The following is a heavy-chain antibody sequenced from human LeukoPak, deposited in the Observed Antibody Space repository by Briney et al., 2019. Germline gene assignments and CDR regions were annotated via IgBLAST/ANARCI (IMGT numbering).Heavy chain of an antibody. CDR1: GFTFSFYA. CDR2: ISGSSGT. Sequence: GGSLRLSCAASGFTFSFYAMSWVRQAPGKGLERVSSISGSSGTYYADSVKGRFTISRDNSKDTLSLQMNSLRAEDTATYYCAKEHAGTGPYYFDQWGQGTLVTVSS. V-gene: IGHV3-23*01. D-gene: IGHD1-1*01. CDR3: AKEHAGTGPYYFDQ. J-gene: IGHJ4*02.